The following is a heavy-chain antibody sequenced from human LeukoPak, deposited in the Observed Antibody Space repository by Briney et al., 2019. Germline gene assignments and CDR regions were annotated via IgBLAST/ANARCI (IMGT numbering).Heavy chain of an antibody. Sequence: ASVKVSCKASGYTFTGYYTHWVRQAPGQGLEWMGWINPNSGGTNYAQKFQGWVTMTRDTSISTAYMELSRRRSDDTAVYYCARAAGDYYFDYWGQGTLVTVSS. J-gene: IGHJ4*02. CDR1: GYTFTGYY. V-gene: IGHV1-2*04. D-gene: IGHD6-13*01. CDR3: ARAAGDYYFDY. CDR2: INPNSGGT.